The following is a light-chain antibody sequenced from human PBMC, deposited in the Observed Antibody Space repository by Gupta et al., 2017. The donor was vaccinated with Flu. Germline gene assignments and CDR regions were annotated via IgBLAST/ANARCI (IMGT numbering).Light chain of an antibody. J-gene: IGKJ5*01. CDR1: QGISSH. CDR3: QQDNSSPLT. Sequence: IQMMQSPFSLSASVGDRVTIACRASQGISSHLAWLQQKPGKVPKSLIYATSRGKSGVPSRFSGSGSGTEFTLTISSLQPEDFGTYYCQQDNSSPLTFGQGTXVEIK. CDR2: ATS. V-gene: IGKV1-16*01.